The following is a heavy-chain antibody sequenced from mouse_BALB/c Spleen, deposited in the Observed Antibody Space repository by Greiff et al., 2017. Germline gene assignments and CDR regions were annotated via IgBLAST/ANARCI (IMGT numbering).Heavy chain of an antibody. CDR3: ARDYYGSSWFAY. D-gene: IGHD1-1*01. V-gene: IGHV5-17*02. J-gene: IGHJ3*01. CDR2: ISSGSSTI. Sequence: EVKVVESGGGLVQPGGSRKLSCAASGFTFSSFGMHWVRQAPEKGLEWVAYISSGSSTIYYADTVKGRFTISRDNPKNTLFLQMTSLRSEDTAMYYCARDYYGSSWFAYWGQGTLVTVSA. CDR1: GFTFSSFG.